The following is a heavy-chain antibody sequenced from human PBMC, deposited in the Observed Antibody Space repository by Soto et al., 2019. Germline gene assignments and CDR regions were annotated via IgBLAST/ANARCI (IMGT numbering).Heavy chain of an antibody. J-gene: IGHJ4*02. CDR3: VRGELRPRFDS. CDR1: EGNFSDYG. Sequence: GGSLRLSYAASEGNFSDYGMHWVRQAPGKGLEWVAVIWYDGSNKYYADSVKGRFAISRDNSKNTLYLQMNSLRAEDTAVYYCVRGELRPRFDSWGQGTLVTVS. D-gene: IGHD1-7*01. V-gene: IGHV3-33*01. CDR2: IWYDGSNK.